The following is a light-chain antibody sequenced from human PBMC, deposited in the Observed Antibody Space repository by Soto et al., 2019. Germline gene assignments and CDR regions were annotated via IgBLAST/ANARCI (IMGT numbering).Light chain of an antibody. Sequence: EIVLTQSPATLSLSPGERATLYCRASQSVDSHLAWHQQKPGQAPRLVIYGASTRGAGIPERFSGGGSGTDFTLTISRLEPEDFAVYFCQQYGSSPPITFGQGTRLEIK. J-gene: IGKJ5*01. CDR1: QSVDSH. V-gene: IGKV3-20*01. CDR2: GAS. CDR3: QQYGSSPPIT.